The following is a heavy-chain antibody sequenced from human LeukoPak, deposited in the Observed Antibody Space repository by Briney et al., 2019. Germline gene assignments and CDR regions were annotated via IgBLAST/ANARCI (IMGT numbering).Heavy chain of an antibody. J-gene: IGHJ6*03. D-gene: IGHD3-22*01. CDR3: AKDWWMCGTMIVVARRSYNYVIDV. V-gene: IGHV3-48*03. CDR2: INSSGSTI. Sequence: GGSLRLSCAASGFTFSSYEMYWVRQAPGKGLEWVSYINSSGSTIYYADSVKGRFTISRDNAKNSLYLQMNSLRAEDTAVYYCAKDWWMCGTMIVVARRSYNYVIDVWGKGPTVTIS. CDR1: GFTFSSYE.